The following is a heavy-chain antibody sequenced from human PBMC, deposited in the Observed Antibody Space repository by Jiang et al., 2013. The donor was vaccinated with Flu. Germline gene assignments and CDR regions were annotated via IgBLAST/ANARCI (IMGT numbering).Heavy chain of an antibody. V-gene: IGHV3-30-3*01. J-gene: IGHJ2*01. CDR1: GFVFSTYA. CDR2: ISFDGTKT. Sequence: SGGGVVQSGRSLRLSCTASGFVFSTYAMHWVRQAPGKGLEWVAVISFDGTKTYYADSVKGRFTISRDNSKNTVFLEVSLRGDDTAVYYCARDPKYYENDDYPSVYWYLDLWGRGSLVTVSS. CDR3: ARDPKYYENDDYPSVYWYLDL. D-gene: IGHD3-22*01.